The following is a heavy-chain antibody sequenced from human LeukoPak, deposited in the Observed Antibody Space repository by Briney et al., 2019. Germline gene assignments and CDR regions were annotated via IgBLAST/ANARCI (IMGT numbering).Heavy chain of an antibody. CDR3: ATGSYSFEFDY. CDR2: ISAYNGNT. V-gene: IGHV1-18*01. CDR1: GYTFTSYG. D-gene: IGHD5-18*01. Sequence: WPSVKVSCKASGYTFTSYGISWVRHAPGQGLEWMGWISAYNGNTNYAQKLQGRVTMTTDTSTSTAYMELRSLRSDDTAVYYCATGSYSFEFDYWGQGTLVTVSS. J-gene: IGHJ4*02.